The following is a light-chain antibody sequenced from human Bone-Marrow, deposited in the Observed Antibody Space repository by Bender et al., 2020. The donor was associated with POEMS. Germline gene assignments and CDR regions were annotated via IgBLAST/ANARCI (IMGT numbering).Light chain of an antibody. V-gene: IGLV2-23*02. Sequence: QSALTQPASVSGSPGQSITISCTGTSNDVGSYNLVSWYQQIPGKAPKLMIYEVKKRPSGVSNRFSGSKSGSTASLTISGLQAEDEADYYCCSYAGSQVVCGGGTKLTVL. CDR3: CSYAGSQVV. CDR1: SNDVGSYNL. J-gene: IGLJ2*01. CDR2: EVK.